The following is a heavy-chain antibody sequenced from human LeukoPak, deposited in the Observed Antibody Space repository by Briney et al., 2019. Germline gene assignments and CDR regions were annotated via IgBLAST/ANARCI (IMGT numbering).Heavy chain of an antibody. J-gene: IGHJ4*02. CDR3: AKARGYSYGPFDY. D-gene: IGHD5-18*01. Sequence: GGSLRLSCAASGFTFSSYAMSWVRQAPGKGLEWVSAISGSGGSTYYADSVKGRFTISRDNSKNTLYLQMNSLRAEDTAVYYSAKARGYSYGPFDYWGQGTLVTVSS. CDR1: GFTFSSYA. CDR2: ISGSGGST. V-gene: IGHV3-23*01.